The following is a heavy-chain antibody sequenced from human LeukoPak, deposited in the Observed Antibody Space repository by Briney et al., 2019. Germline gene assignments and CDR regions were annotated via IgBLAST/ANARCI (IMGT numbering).Heavy chain of an antibody. CDR2: ISGSGGGT. CDR3: AKVGVVVAAYY. Sequence: GGSLRLSCAASVFTFSSYPMSWVRQAPWKGLEWVSAISGSGGGTYYADSVKGRFTISRDNSKNTLYLQMNSLRAEDTAVYYCAKVGVVVAAYYWGQGTLVTVSS. CDR1: VFTFSSYP. V-gene: IGHV3-23*01. J-gene: IGHJ4*02. D-gene: IGHD2-15*01.